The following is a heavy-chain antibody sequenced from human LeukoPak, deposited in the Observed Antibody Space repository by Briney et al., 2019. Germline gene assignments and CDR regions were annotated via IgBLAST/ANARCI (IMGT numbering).Heavy chain of an antibody. J-gene: IGHJ3*02. CDR3: ARVQRYYYYGSGGQPDHDAFDI. V-gene: IGHV4-61*02. Sequence: PSQTLSLTCTVSSGSINSDGYYWSWIRQPAGKGLEWIGRVYSSGSANYSPSLKSRVIILIDTSKDQFSLRLSSVTAADTAVYYCARVQRYYYYGSGGQPDHDAFDIWGQGTMVTVSS. CDR1: SGSINSDGYY. D-gene: IGHD3-10*01. CDR2: VYSSGSA.